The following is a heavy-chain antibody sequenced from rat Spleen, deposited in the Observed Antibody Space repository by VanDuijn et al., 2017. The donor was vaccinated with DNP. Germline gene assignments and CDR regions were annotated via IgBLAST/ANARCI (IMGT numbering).Heavy chain of an antibody. Sequence: EVQLVESGGDLVQPGRSLKLSCVASGFTFNYYWMAWIRQVPGKGLEWIASITSGSGTTSYPDAVKGRFMISRDDTKNTLSLQMNSLRSEDTATYYCVRDDYGSYGAMDPWGQGTSVTVSS. CDR1: GFTFNYYW. J-gene: IGHJ4*01. D-gene: IGHD1-3*01. CDR2: ITSGSGTT. V-gene: IGHV5-31*01. CDR3: VRDDYGSYGAMDP.